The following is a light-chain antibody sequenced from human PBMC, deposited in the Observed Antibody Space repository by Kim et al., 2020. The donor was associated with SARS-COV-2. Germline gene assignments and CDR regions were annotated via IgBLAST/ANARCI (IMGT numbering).Light chain of an antibody. Sequence: ASVGDSVTISCQASQDIINYLNWYQHKPGKGPKLLIYDASNLETGVPSRFRGSGSGTPFTLTINTLQPEDTGTYYCQHYDTFPYTFGQGTKV. CDR3: QHYDTFPYT. CDR2: DAS. V-gene: IGKV1-33*01. CDR1: QDIINY. J-gene: IGKJ2*01.